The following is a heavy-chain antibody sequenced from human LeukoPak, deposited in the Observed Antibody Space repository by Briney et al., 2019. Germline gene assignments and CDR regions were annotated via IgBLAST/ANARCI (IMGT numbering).Heavy chain of an antibody. V-gene: IGHV5-10-1*01. Sequence: GESLKISCKTSGCSFTNYWIIWVRQVPGEGLEWMGRFDPRDSQSNYSPSFQGHVTISTDNSITTAYLQWSSLRASDTAMYYCAAYGDNPHYWGQGTQVTVSS. D-gene: IGHD4-17*01. CDR1: GCSFTNYW. J-gene: IGHJ4*02. CDR3: AAYGDNPHY. CDR2: FDPRDSQS.